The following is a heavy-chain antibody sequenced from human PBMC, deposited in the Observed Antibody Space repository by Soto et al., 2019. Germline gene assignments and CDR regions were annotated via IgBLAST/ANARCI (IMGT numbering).Heavy chain of an antibody. V-gene: IGHV3-23*01. J-gene: IGHJ6*02. Sequence: PGGSLRLSCAASGFTFSSYAMSWVRQAPGKGLEWVSGISGSGDKTFYADYVKGRFTISRDNSKNTLYLQMNSLRAEDTAVYYCARDSRPDYYYYGMDVWGQGTTVTVSS. CDR1: GFTFSSYA. CDR3: ARDSRPDYYYYGMDV. CDR2: ISGSGDKT.